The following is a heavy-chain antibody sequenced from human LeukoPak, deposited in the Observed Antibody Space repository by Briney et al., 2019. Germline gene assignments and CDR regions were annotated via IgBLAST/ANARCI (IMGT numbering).Heavy chain of an antibody. D-gene: IGHD3-22*01. CDR1: GGSISSSSYY. J-gene: IGHJ3*02. CDR3: ARTGRTYYYDSSGYYHPRFSDAFDI. Sequence: SETLSLTCTVSGGSISSSSYYWGWIRQPPGKGLEWIGSIYYRGSTYYNPSLKSRVTISVDTSKNQFSLKLSSVTAADTAVYYCARTGRTYYYDSSGYYHPRFSDAFDIWGQGTMVTVSS. V-gene: IGHV4-39*07. CDR2: IYYRGST.